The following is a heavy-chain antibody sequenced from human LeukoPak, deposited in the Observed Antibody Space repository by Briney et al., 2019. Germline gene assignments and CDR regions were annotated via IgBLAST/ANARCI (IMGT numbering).Heavy chain of an antibody. J-gene: IGHJ4*02. CDR3: ARDVSRDAYQAFDY. V-gene: IGHV4-59*01. D-gene: IGHD5-24*01. CDR1: GGSISSYH. Sequence: SETPSLTCTVSGGSISSYHWSWIRQPPGKGLEWIGYIYYSGSTNYNPSLKSRVTISVDTSKNQFSLKLSSVTAADTAVYYCARDVSRDAYQAFDYWGQGTLVTVSS. CDR2: IYYSGST.